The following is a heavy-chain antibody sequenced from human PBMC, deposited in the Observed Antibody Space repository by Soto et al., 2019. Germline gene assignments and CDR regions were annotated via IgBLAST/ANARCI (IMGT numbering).Heavy chain of an antibody. CDR2: VSGYSGHS. J-gene: IGHJ6*02. CDR3: ARDSSSSGYYYGMDV. CDR1: NETLTTYG. Sequence: QVHLVQSGAEVKKPGASVKVSCKASNETLTTYGISWVRQAPGQGLEGMGWVSGYSGHSSSAQEFQDRVIMTTDTSTNKAYMELRSLTSDDSAVYFCARDSSSSGYYYGMDVWGQGTTVTVSS. D-gene: IGHD6-6*01. V-gene: IGHV1-18*01.